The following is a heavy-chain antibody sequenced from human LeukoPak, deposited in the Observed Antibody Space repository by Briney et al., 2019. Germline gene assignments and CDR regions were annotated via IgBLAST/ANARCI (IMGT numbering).Heavy chain of an antibody. J-gene: IGHJ4*02. V-gene: IGHV3-30-3*01. CDR3: ARVGSSSLDY. CDR2: ISYDGSNK. CDR1: GFTFSSYA. Sequence: GSLRLSCAASGFTFSSYAMHWVRQAPGKGLEWVAVISYDGSNKYYADSVKGRFTISRDNSKNTLYLQMNSLRAEDTAVYYCARVGSSSLDYWGQGTLVTVSS. D-gene: IGHD6-6*01.